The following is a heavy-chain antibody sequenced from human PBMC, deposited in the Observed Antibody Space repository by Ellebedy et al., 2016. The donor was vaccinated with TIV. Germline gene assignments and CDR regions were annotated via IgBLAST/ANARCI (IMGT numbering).Heavy chain of an antibody. CDR1: GFTFSSYA. CDR3: VKDEGFGELLSTYYYYYGVDV. J-gene: IGHJ6*02. CDR2: ISSNGGST. D-gene: IGHD3-10*01. V-gene: IGHV3-64D*06. Sequence: GESLKISCSASGFTFSSYAMHWVRQAPGKGLEYVSAISSNGGSTYYADSGKGRFTIPRDNSKNTLYLQMSSLRAEDTAVYYCVKDEGFGELLSTYYYYYGVDVWGQGTTVTVSS.